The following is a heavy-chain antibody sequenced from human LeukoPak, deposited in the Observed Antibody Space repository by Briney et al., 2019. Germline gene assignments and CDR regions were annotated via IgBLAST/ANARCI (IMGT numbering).Heavy chain of an antibody. J-gene: IGHJ4*02. D-gene: IGHD6-19*01. Sequence: ASVKVSCKASGGTFKKHAIYWVRRAPGQGLEWLGGIIPVFGTPTYAQKFQGRVTITTDESTTTGYMELSSLKFEDTAVYYCARGGAEAVAGSLDFWGQGTLVTVS. CDR1: GGTFKKHA. CDR3: ARGGAEAVAGSLDF. CDR2: IIPVFGTP. V-gene: IGHV1-69*05.